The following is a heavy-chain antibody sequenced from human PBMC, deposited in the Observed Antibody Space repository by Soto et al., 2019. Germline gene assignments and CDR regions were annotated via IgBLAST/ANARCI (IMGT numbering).Heavy chain of an antibody. CDR2: LWFDGSNE. J-gene: IGHJ6*02. CDR3: AKVLYASESFDSEEAPYGMDV. CDR1: GFPFSRYD. V-gene: IGHV3-33*06. D-gene: IGHD3-10*01. Sequence: QPGGSLRLSCAASGFPFSRYDMHWVRQAPGKGLEWVAVLWFDGSNEYYADSVQGRFTISGDNSKNTLYLQMDSLRAEDTAVYYCAKVLYASESFDSEEAPYGMDVWGQGTTVTVSS.